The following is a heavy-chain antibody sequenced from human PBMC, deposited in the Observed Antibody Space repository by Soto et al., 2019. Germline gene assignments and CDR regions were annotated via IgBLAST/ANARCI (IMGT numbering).Heavy chain of an antibody. D-gene: IGHD3-3*01. CDR2: ITGSGDST. J-gene: IGHJ4*02. V-gene: IGHV3-23*01. CDR3: AKVFVFTIREGFDY. Sequence: GGSLRLSCAASGFTFSSYAMSWVRQAPGKGLEWVSAITGSGDSTYYADSVKGRFTVSRDNSKNTLYLQMNSLRAEDTAVYYCAKVFVFTIREGFDYWGLGALVTVSS. CDR1: GFTFSSYA.